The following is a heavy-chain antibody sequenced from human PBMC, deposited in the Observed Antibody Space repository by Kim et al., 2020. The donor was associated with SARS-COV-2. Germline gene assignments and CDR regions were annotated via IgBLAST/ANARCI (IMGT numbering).Heavy chain of an antibody. CDR2: IDWDDDK. V-gene: IGHV2-70*01. CDR1: GFSLSTSGMC. J-gene: IGHJ4*02. D-gene: IGHD3-22*01. CDR3: ARIPRYYYDSSGYPPYFDY. Sequence: SGPTLVNPTQTLTLTCTFSGFSLSTSGMCVSWIRQPPGKALEWLALIDWDDDKYYSTSLKTRLTISKDTSKNQVVLTMTNMDPVDTATYYCARIPRYYYDSSGYPPYFDYWGQGTLVTVSS.